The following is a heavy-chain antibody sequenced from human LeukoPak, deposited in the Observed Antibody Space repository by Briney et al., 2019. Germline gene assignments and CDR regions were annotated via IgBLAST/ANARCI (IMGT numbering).Heavy chain of an antibody. CDR2: TYYRSKSYN. CDR3: ARQIWSSGWLFDY. D-gene: IGHD6-19*01. CDR1: GDSVSSNSAA. Sequence: SQTLSLTCAISGDSVSSNSAAWDWIRQSPSRGLEWLGRTYYRSKSYNDYAGSGKTTITINPDTSKNQFSLQLNSVTPEDTAVYHCARQIWSSGWLFDYWGQGTLVTVSS. V-gene: IGHV6-1*01. J-gene: IGHJ4*02.